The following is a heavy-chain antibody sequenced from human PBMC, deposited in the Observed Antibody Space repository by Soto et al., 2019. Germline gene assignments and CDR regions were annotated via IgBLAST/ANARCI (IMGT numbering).Heavy chain of an antibody. J-gene: IGHJ4*02. V-gene: IGHV3-74*01. CDR2: IDNDGST. Sequence: EVQLVESGGGLVQPGGSLRLSCAGSGFRFSAYWIHWVRQVPGKGLFWVSRIDNDGSTTYAEAVKGRFTISRDNAKNTVYLQMNSLRAEDTAVYYCARDSARTFDYWGQGTLVSVSS. D-gene: IGHD3-10*01. CDR1: GFRFSAYW. CDR3: ARDSARTFDY.